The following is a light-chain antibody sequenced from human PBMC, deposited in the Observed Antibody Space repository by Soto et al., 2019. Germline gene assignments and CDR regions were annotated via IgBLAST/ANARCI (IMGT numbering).Light chain of an antibody. Sequence: DIVMTQSPLSLPVTPGEPASISCRTSQSLLYTNGYNYVDWFVQKPGESPQLLIYLRSNRATGVPARSRGGGTGTDFKLDIRTAEAWAVRVFYCVPPLYTPWTCGERTEVEIK. CDR1: QSLLYTNGYNY. CDR3: VPPLYTPWT. V-gene: IGKV2-28*01. J-gene: IGKJ1*01. CDR2: LRS.